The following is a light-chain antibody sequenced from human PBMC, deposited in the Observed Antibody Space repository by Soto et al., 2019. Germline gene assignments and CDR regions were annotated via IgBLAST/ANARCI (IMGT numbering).Light chain of an antibody. CDR1: RDDVGGYNY. V-gene: IGLV2-14*01. J-gene: IGLJ3*02. CDR3: RAYTNLGTLV. Sequence: QSALTQPASVSGSPGQSITISCTGTRDDVGGYNYVSWYQQYPGKAPKLMIYEVSYRPSGVSNRFSGSRSGHTASLSISGLQAEYEADYYCRAYTNLGTLVFGGGTKPTVL. CDR2: EVS.